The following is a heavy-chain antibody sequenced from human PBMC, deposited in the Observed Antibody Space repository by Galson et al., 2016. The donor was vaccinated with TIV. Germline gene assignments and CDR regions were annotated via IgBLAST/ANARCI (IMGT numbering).Heavy chain of an antibody. V-gene: IGHV1-69*04. CDR2: IYPIVGTA. Sequence: SVKVSCKASGGIFSNFVISWVRQAPGQGLEWMGSIYPIVGTANYAQKFQGRVTITAGTSTSTFYMDLSSLRSEDTAIYYCVRGRGYSFGSGISYFDYWGQGSLGTVCS. CDR1: GGIFSNFV. D-gene: IGHD3-10*01. J-gene: IGHJ4*02. CDR3: VRGRGYSFGSGISYFDY.